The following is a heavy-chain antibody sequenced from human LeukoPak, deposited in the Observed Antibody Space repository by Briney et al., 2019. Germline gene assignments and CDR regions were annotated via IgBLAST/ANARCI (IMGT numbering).Heavy chain of an antibody. CDR3: ARVGQRYCSSTSCYNFDY. Sequence: PGGSLRLSCAASGFTFDDYGMSWVRQAPGKGLEWVSGINWNGGSTGYADSVKGRFTISRDNAKNSLYLQMNSLRAEDTALYYCARVGQRYCSSTSCYNFDYWGQGTLVTVSS. V-gene: IGHV3-20*04. J-gene: IGHJ4*02. CDR1: GFTFDDYG. CDR2: INWNGGST. D-gene: IGHD2-2*01.